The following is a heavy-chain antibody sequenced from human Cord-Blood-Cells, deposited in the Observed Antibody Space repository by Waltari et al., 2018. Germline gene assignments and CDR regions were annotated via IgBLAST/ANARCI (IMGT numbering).Heavy chain of an antibody. CDR3: ARGGGADCSSTSCYVDY. CDR2: INHRGST. J-gene: IGHJ4*02. D-gene: IGHD2-2*01. V-gene: IGHV4-34*01. CDR1: GGSFSGYY. Sequence: QVQLQQWGAGLLKPSETLSLTCAVYGGSFSGYYWSWIRQPPGKGLEWIGEINHRGSTNYSPSLKSRVTISVDTSKNQFSLKLSSVTAADTAVYYCARGGGADCSSTSCYVDYWGQGTLVTVSS.